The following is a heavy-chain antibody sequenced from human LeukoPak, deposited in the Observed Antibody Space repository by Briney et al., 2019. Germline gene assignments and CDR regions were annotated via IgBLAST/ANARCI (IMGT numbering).Heavy chain of an antibody. CDR1: GYTLTKLS. Sequence: ASVKVSCKVSGYTLTKLSMHWVRQAPGKGLEWMGGFDPEDGETIYAQKFQGRVTMTEDTSTDTAYMELSSLRSEDTAVYNCARDNDCSSTTCYNGGFDPWGQGTLVTVSS. V-gene: IGHV1-24*01. CDR2: FDPEDGET. J-gene: IGHJ5*02. CDR3: ARDNDCSSTTCYNGGFDP. D-gene: IGHD2-2*02.